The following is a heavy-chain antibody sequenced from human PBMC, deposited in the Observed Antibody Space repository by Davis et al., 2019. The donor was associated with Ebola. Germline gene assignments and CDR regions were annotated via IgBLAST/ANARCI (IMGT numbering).Heavy chain of an antibody. CDR2: IKQDGSEK. V-gene: IGHV3-7*01. CDR1: RFTFSSYW. J-gene: IGHJ4*02. Sequence: GESLKISCAASRFTFSSYWMSWVRQAPGKGLEWVANIKQDGSEKFYVDSVKGRFTISRDNAKNSLYLQMNSLRAEDTAVYYCASPRGYSYGPVYWGQGTLVTVSS. D-gene: IGHD5-18*01. CDR3: ASPRGYSYGPVY.